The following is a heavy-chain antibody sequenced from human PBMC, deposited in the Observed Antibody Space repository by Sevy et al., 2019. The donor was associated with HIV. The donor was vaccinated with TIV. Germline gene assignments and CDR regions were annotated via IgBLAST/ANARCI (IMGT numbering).Heavy chain of an antibody. CDR3: ATGGCSNGICYRSYYYHAMDV. J-gene: IGHJ6*02. CDR2: IYYTGDT. V-gene: IGHV4-61*08. CDR1: GGSVRSGAYY. D-gene: IGHD2-8*01. Sequence: SETLSLTCTVSGGSVRSGAYYWSWIRQPPGKGLEWIGYIYYTGDTNYNPSLKSRVTISVDTSKNQFSLKLSSVTAADTAGYYCATGGCSNGICYRSYYYHAMDVWGQGTTVTVSS.